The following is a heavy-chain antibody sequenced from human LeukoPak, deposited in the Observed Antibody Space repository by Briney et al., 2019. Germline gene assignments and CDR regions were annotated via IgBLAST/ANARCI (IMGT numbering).Heavy chain of an antibody. CDR2: IFYSGSTNYNPSST. V-gene: IGHV4-59*01. CDR1: GGSISSYY. Sequence: PSETLSLTCTVSGGSISSYYWSWIRQPPGKGLEWIGYIFYSGSTNYNPSSTNYNPSLKSRVTISVDASKNQFSLKLNSVTAADTAVYYCARGSFVGSFWSDYWGQGTLVTVSS. D-gene: IGHD1-26*01. J-gene: IGHJ4*02. CDR3: ARGSFVGSFWSDY.